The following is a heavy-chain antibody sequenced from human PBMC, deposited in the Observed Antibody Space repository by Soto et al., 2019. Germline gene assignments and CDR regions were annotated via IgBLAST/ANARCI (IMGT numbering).Heavy chain of an antibody. CDR3: ASAPIYDFWSGFLEYMDV. Sequence: GGSLRLSCAASGFTFSSYSMNWVRQAPGKGLEWVSSISSSSSYIYYADSVKGRFTISRDNAKNSLYLQMNSLRAEDTAVYYCASAPIYDFWSGFLEYMDVWGKGTTVTVSS. CDR1: GFTFSSYS. D-gene: IGHD3-3*01. CDR2: ISSSSSYI. J-gene: IGHJ6*03. V-gene: IGHV3-21*01.